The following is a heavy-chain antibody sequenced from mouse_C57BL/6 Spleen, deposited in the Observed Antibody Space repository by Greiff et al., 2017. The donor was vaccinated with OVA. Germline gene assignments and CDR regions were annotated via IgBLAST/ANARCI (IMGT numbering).Heavy chain of an antibody. J-gene: IGHJ1*03. CDR2: INPNNGGT. CDR1: GYTFTDYN. Sequence: VQLQQSGPELVKPGASVKIPCKASGYTFTDYNMDWVKQSHGKSLEWIGDINPNNGGTIYNQKFKGKATLTVDKSSSTAYMELRSLTSEDTAVYYCARGVNYYGSSYDWYFDVWGTGTTVTVSS. D-gene: IGHD1-1*01. V-gene: IGHV1-18*01. CDR3: ARGVNYYGSSYDWYFDV.